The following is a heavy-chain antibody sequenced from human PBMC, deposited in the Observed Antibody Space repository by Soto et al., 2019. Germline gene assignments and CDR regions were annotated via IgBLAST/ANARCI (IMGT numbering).Heavy chain of an antibody. CDR1: GGTFSSSA. CDR2: IIPIFGTA. D-gene: IGHD5-18*01. V-gene: IGHV1-69*01. CDR3: ARGEVDTGPNWYFDL. Sequence: QVQLVQSGAEVKKPGSSVKVSCKASGGTFSSSAISWVRQAPGQGLEWMGGIIPIFGTANYAQKFQGRVTITADESTSTSYMELSSLRSEDTAVYYCARGEVDTGPNWYFDLWGRGTLVTVSS. J-gene: IGHJ2*01.